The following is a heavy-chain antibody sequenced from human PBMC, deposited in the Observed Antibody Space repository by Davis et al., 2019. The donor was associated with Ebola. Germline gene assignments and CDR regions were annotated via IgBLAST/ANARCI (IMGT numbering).Heavy chain of an antibody. CDR3: TTPGGQDSGYDVFDI. CDR2: INPSGGYT. V-gene: IGHV1-46*03. CDR1: GGTFSSYA. D-gene: IGHD5-12*01. J-gene: IGHJ3*02. Sequence: AASVKVSCKASGGTFSSYAISWVRQAPGQGLEWMGFINPSGGYTSYAQNFQGRVTMTRDTSTTTVYMDLSSLRSDDTALYYCTTPGGQDSGYDVFDIWGQGTMVTVSS.